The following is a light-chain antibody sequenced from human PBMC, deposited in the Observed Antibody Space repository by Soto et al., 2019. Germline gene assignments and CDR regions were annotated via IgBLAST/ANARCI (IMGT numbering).Light chain of an antibody. CDR2: AAS. CDR3: QQRYSTPYT. CDR1: QSINTY. Sequence: DIQMTQSPSSLSASVGDRVTITCRASQSINTYLNWYQQKPGRAPKLLIYAASTLQSGVPSRFSGSGSGTDFTLTISSLQPEDFATYYCQQRYSTPYTFGQGTKLEIK. J-gene: IGKJ2*01. V-gene: IGKV1-39*01.